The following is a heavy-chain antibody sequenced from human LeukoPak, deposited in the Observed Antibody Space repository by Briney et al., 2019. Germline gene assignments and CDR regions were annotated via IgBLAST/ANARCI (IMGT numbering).Heavy chain of an antibody. J-gene: IGHJ4*02. CDR2: IIPIFGKA. Sequence: ASVKVSCEASGGTFSSYAISWVRQAPGQGLEWMGGIIPIFGKANYAQKFQGRVTITADESTRTAYMELSSLRSEDTAVYYCARGWLAETTVVTPYNYWGRGTLVSVSS. D-gene: IGHD4-23*01. CDR3: ARGWLAETTVVTPYNY. CDR1: GGTFSSYA. V-gene: IGHV1-69*13.